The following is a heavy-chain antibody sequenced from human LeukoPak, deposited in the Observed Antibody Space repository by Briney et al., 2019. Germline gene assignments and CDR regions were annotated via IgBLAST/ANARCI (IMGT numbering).Heavy chain of an antibody. CDR2: IKQDGSEK. D-gene: IGHD3-16*02. V-gene: IGHV3-7*01. Sequence: GGSLRLSCAASGFTFSSYWMSWVRQAPGKGLEWVANIKQDGSEKYYVDSVKGRFTISRDNAKNSLYLQMNNVRADDTAVYYCATAGNFRFDSWGQGTLVTVSS. CDR3: ATAGNFRFDS. CDR1: GFTFSSYW. J-gene: IGHJ4*02.